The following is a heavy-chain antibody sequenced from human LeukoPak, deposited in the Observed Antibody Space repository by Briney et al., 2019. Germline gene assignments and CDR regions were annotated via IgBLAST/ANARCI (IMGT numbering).Heavy chain of an antibody. J-gene: IGHJ4*02. V-gene: IGHV4-31*03. Sequence: PSETLSLTCTVSGGSISSGGYYWSWIRQHPGKGLEWIGYIYYSGSTYYNPSLKSRVTISVDTSKNQFSLKLSSVTAADTAVYDCARGPGGQLLATLFDYWGQGTLVTVSS. CDR2: IYYSGST. CDR1: GGSISSGGYY. CDR3: ARGPGGQLLATLFDY. D-gene: IGHD2-2*01.